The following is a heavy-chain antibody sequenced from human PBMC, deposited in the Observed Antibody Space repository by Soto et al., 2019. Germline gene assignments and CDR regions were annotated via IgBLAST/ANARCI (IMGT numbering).Heavy chain of an antibody. D-gene: IGHD2-15*01. CDR3: ARGGYCSGGRCYPGSVDYYYGMDV. CDR1: GGSFSGYY. J-gene: IGHJ6*01. CDR2: INHSGST. V-gene: IGHV4-34*01. Sequence: SETLSLTCAVYGGSFSGYYWSWIRQPPGKGLEWIGEINHSGSTNYNPSLKSRVTISVDTSKNQFSLKLSSVTAADTAVYYCARGGYCSGGRCYPGSVDYYYGMDVWGQGTTVTVS.